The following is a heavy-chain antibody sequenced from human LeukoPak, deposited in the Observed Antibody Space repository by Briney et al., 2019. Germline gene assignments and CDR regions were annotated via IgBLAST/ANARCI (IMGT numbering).Heavy chain of an antibody. D-gene: IGHD3-22*01. CDR3: AKAGVRYFDSSGLYAFDF. V-gene: IGHV4-39*01. CDR1: GGSISSTSYY. J-gene: IGHJ3*01. Sequence: PSETLSPTCAVSGGSISSTSYYWAWIRQPPGKGLEWIGTIYYSGSTYHNPSLKSQVTLSVDTSRNQFSLRLSSVDAADTAAYYCAKAGVRYFDSSGLYAFDFWGQGTTVTVSS. CDR2: IYYSGST.